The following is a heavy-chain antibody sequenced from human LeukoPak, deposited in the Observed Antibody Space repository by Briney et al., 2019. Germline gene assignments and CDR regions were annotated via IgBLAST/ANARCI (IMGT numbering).Heavy chain of an antibody. CDR1: GFTFSSYA. CDR3: AKDYGVNPFYY. CDR2: VIGSGGRT. Sequence: GGSLRLSCAASGFTFSSYAMSWVRQAPGKGLEWVSSVIGSGGRTWYADSVKGRFAISRDNSKNTLFLQMNSLRADGTAVYYCAKDYGVNPFYYWGQGTLVTVSS. V-gene: IGHV3-23*01. D-gene: IGHD4-17*01. J-gene: IGHJ4*02.